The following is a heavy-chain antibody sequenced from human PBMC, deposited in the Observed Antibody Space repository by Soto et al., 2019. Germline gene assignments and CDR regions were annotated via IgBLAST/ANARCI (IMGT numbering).Heavy chain of an antibody. J-gene: IGHJ6*02. CDR3: ARVVVVAATYYYGMDV. V-gene: IGHV1-18*01. CDR2: ISAYNGNT. D-gene: IGHD2-15*01. Sequence: ASVKVSCKASGYTFTSYGISWVRQAPGQGLEWMGWISAYNGNTNYAQKLHGRVTMTTDTSTSTAYMELRSLRSDDTAVYYCARVVVVAATYYYGMDVWGQGTTVTVSS. CDR1: GYTFTSYG.